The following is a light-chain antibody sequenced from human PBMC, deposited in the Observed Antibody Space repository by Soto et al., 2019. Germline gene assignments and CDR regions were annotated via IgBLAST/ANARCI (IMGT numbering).Light chain of an antibody. CDR2: EAS. J-gene: IGKJ4*01. CDR1: QSISTW. CDR3: QQYDDYPLT. Sequence: SPATVSAREGDRVTITCRASQSISTWLAWYQQKPGKAPKLLIYEASSLESGVPSRFGGSGSGTEFTLTISSLQPNDFATYFCQQYDDYPLTFGGGTKV. V-gene: IGKV1-5*03.